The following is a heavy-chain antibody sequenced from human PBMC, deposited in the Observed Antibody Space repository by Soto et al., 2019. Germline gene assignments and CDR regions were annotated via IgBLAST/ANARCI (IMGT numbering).Heavy chain of an antibody. J-gene: IGHJ4*02. V-gene: IGHV4-61*01. CDR1: GGSVSSGSYY. CDR3: ASGTTVTTPF. Sequence: XGTLSLTCTVSGGSVSSGSYYCSWIRQPPGKGLEWIGYIYYSGSTNYNPSLKSRVTISVDTSKNQFSLKLSSVTAADTAVYYCASGTTVTTPFWGQGTLVTVSS. CDR2: IYYSGST. D-gene: IGHD4-17*01.